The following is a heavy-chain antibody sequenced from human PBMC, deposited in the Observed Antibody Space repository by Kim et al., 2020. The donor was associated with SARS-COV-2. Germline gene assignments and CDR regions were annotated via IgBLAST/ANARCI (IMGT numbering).Heavy chain of an antibody. CDR2: IYYSGST. Sequence: SKTLSLTCTVSGGSISSGGYYWSWIRQHPGKGLEWIGYIYYSGSTYYNPSLKSRVTISVDTSKNQFSLKLSSVTAADTAVYYCARGNPEADPCWFDPWGQGTLVTVSS. J-gene: IGHJ5*02. CDR3: ARGNPEADPCWFDP. V-gene: IGHV4-31*03. CDR1: GGSISSGGYY.